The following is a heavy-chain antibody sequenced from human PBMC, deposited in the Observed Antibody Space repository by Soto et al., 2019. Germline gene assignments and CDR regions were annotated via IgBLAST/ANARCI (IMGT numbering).Heavy chain of an antibody. V-gene: IGHV4-59*01. J-gene: IGHJ5*02. D-gene: IGHD3-10*01. CDR1: GGSMSSYY. Sequence: QVQLQESGPGLVKPSETLSLTCTVSGGSMSSYYWSWIRQPPGKGLEWIGYIYYSGSTIYNPSLXXRXNISVDTSKNQFSLKLSSVTAADTAVYYCARYGSGSSVWFDPWGQGTLVTVSS. CDR2: IYYSGST. CDR3: ARYGSGSSVWFDP.